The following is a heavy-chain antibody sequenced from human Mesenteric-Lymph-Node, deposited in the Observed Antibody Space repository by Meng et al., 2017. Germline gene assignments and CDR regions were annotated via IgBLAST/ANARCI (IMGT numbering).Heavy chain of an antibody. CDR1: GASVRTRCHY. J-gene: IGHJ4*02. V-gene: IGHV4-39*05. CDR3: HHTYSSSWYADY. Sequence: DSGTVLVCLFPTPSPPRCVAGASVRTRCHYWGCIRQPPANGLEWVGSINYSESTYYNPSLKSRVTISADTSKNQFSLKLSSVTAADTAVYYCHHTYSSSWYADYWGQGTLVTVSS. CDR2: INYSEST. D-gene: IGHD6-13*01.